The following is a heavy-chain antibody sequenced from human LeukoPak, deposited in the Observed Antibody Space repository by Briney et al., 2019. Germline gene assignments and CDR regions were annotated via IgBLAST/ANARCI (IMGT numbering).Heavy chain of an antibody. CDR3: ARAKFLYDSSGYYL. V-gene: IGHV1-2*02. D-gene: IGHD3-22*01. J-gene: IGHJ4*02. Sequence: ASVKVSCKASGYTFTGYYIHWVRQAPGQGLEWMGWINPNSGGTNYAQKFQGRVTMTRDTSISTAYMELSRLRSDDTAVYYCARAKFLYDSSGYYLWGQGTLVTVSS. CDR1: GYTFTGYY. CDR2: INPNSGGT.